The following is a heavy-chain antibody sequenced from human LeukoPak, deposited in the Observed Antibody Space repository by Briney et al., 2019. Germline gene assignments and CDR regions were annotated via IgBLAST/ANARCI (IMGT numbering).Heavy chain of an antibody. J-gene: IGHJ4*02. D-gene: IGHD4-17*01. CDR3: ARGRWLLYDFDY. Sequence: ASVKVSCKASGYTFTSYGISWVRQAPGQGLEWMGWISAYNCNTNYAQKLQGRVTMTTDTSTSTAYMQLRSLRSDDTAVYYCARGRWLLYDFDYWGQGTLVTVSS. CDR1: GYTFTSYG. V-gene: IGHV1-18*01. CDR2: ISAYNCNT.